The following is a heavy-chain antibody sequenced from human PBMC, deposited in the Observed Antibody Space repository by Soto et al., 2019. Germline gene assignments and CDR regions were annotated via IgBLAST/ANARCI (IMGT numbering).Heavy chain of an antibody. J-gene: IGHJ3*02. CDR3: TTTVKLVVLDASDI. V-gene: IGHV3-15*01. CDR2: IKSKTDGGTT. CDR1: GFTFRNAW. D-gene: IGHD2-15*01. Sequence: LRLSCAASGFTFRNAWMSWVRQAPGKGLEWVGRIKSKTDGGTTDYAAPVKGRFTISRDDSKNTLYLQMNSLKTEDTAVYYCTTTVKLVVLDASDIWGQGTMVTVSS.